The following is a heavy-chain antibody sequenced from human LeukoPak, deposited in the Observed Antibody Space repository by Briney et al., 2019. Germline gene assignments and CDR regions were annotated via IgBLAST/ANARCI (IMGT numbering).Heavy chain of an antibody. CDR2: IIPIFGTA. D-gene: IGHD2-15*01. CDR3: ARDTGYCSGCSCCFYHMDV. J-gene: IGHJ6*03. CDR1: GGTFSSYA. V-gene: IGHV1-69*05. Sequence: SVKVSCKASGGTFSSYAISWVRQAPGQGLEWMGGIIPIFGTANYAQKFQGRVTITTDESTSTAYMELSSLRSEDTAVYYCARDTGYCSGCSCCFYHMDVWGKGTTVTVSS.